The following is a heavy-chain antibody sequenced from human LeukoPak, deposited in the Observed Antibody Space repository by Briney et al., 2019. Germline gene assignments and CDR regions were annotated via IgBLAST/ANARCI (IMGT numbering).Heavy chain of an antibody. Sequence: PSETLSLTCTVSGGSISGYYWSWIRQPAGKGLEWVGRIYTSGSTHYNPSLKCRVTMSVDTSKNQFSLNLSSVTAADTAVYYCASLMTGTTTAFDIWGQGTMVTVSS. D-gene: IGHD1-7*01. CDR3: ASLMTGTTTAFDI. J-gene: IGHJ3*02. CDR1: GGSISGYY. V-gene: IGHV4-4*07. CDR2: IYTSGST.